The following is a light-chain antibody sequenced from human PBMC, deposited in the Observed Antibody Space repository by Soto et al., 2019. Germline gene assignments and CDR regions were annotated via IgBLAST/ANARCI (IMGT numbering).Light chain of an antibody. CDR1: QSVSSSY. CDR2: GAS. CDR3: QQYGSSLGVT. J-gene: IGKJ4*01. Sequence: EIVLTQSPGTLSLSPGERATLSCRASQSVSSSYLAWYQQKPGQAPRLLIYGASSRATGIPDRFSGGGSGTDFTLTISRLEPEDVAVYYCQQYGSSLGVTFGGGTKVEIK. V-gene: IGKV3-20*01.